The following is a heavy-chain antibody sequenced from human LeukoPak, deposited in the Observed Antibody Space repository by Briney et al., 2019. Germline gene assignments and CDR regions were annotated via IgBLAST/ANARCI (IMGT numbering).Heavy chain of an antibody. V-gene: IGHV7-4-1*02. Sequence: GASVKLSCKASGYTFTSYVLNWVRQAPGQGLECMGWINTNTGNPTYAQGFTGRFVFSLDTSVSTAYLQISSLKAEDTALYYCARASTPKVGATIYYFDYWGQGTLVTVSS. CDR3: ARASTPKVGATIYYFDY. CDR1: GYTFTSYV. J-gene: IGHJ4*02. CDR2: INTNTGNP. D-gene: IGHD1-26*01.